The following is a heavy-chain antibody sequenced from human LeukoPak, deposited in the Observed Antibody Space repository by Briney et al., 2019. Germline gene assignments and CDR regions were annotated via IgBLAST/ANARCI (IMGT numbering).Heavy chain of an antibody. CDR3: ATVLYSSGWYKGRGAFDI. CDR1: GYTLTELS. CDR2: FDPEDGET. V-gene: IGHV1-24*01. D-gene: IGHD6-19*01. Sequence: ASVKVSCKVSGYTLTELSMHWVRQAPGKGLEWMGGFDPEDGETIYAQKFQGRVTMTEDTSTDTTYMERSSPRSEDTAVYYCATVLYSSGWYKGRGAFDIWGQGTMVTVSS. J-gene: IGHJ3*02.